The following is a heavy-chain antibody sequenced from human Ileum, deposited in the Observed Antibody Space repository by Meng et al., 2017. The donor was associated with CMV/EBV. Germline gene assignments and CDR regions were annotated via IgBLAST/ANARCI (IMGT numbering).Heavy chain of an antibody. CDR1: GGSVNNYA. J-gene: IGHJ4*02. CDR2: IIAIFKTP. D-gene: IGHD5-24*01. CDR3: ARGFLNGYQPFDY. Sequence: QVQLMQSGAEVKEPGSSMKVSCKSSGGSVNNYAFNWVRQAPGQGLEWMGGIIAIFKTPNYAQKFQGRLTITADESTGTSYMELTSLTSGDTAVYYCARGFLNGYQPFDYWGQGTLVTVSS. V-gene: IGHV1-69*12.